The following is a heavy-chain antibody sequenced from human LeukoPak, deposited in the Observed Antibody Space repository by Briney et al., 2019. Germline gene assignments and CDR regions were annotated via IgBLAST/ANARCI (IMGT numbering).Heavy chain of an antibody. V-gene: IGHV3-23*01. CDR3: AILPPLYYYDSSGYFDY. CDR2: ISGSGGST. CDR1: GFTFSSYA. D-gene: IGHD3-22*01. Sequence: GGSLRLSCAASGFTFSSYAMSWVRQAPGKGLEWVSAISGSGGSTYYADSAKGRFTISRDNSKNTLYLQMDSLRAEDTAVYYCAILPPLYYYDSSGYFDYWGQGTLVTVSS. J-gene: IGHJ4*02.